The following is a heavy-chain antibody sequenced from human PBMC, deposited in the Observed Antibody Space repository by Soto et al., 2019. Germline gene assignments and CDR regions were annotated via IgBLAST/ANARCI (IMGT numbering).Heavy chain of an antibody. V-gene: IGHV4-34*01. J-gene: IGHJ4*02. D-gene: IGHD3-16*02. CDR3: ARRRMITFGGVIAN. CDR2: INHSGST. Sequence: SETLSLTCAVYGGSFSGYYWSWIRQPPGKGLEWIGEINHSGSTNYNPSLKSRVTISVDTSKNQFSLKLSSVTAADTAVYYCARRRMITFGGVIANWGQGTLVTVSS. CDR1: GGSFSGYY.